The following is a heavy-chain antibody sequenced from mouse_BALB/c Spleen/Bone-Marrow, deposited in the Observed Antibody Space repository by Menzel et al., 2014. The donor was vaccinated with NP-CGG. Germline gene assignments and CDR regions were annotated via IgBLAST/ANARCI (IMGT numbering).Heavy chain of an antibody. CDR2: ISSGGSCT. Sequence: EVKLVESGGDLVKPGGSLKLSCAASGFTFSSYGMSWVRQTPDKRLEWVATISSGGSCTYYPDSVKGRFTISRDNAKNTLYLQMSSLKSEDTAMYYCARLGRDYFDHWGQGTTLTVSS. D-gene: IGHD4-1*01. CDR1: GFTFSSYG. J-gene: IGHJ2*01. V-gene: IGHV5-6*01. CDR3: ARLGRDYFDH.